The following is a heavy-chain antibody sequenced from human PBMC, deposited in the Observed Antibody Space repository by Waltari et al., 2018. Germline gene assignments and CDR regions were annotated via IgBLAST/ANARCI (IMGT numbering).Heavy chain of an antibody. CDR1: GGSISSGSYY. J-gene: IGHJ4*02. Sequence: QVQLQESGPGLVKPSQTLSLTCTVSGGSISSGSYYWSWIRQPAGKGLEWIGYIYTSGRTNYNPSLKSRVTISVDTSKIQFSLKLSSVTAADTAVYYCAREAYCGGDCYLIDYWGQGTLVTVSS. V-gene: IGHV4-61*09. CDR2: IYTSGRT. CDR3: AREAYCGGDCYLIDY. D-gene: IGHD2-21*01.